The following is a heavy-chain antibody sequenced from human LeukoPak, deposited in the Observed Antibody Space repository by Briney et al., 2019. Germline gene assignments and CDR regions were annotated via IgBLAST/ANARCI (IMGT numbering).Heavy chain of an antibody. J-gene: IGHJ4*02. V-gene: IGHV3-30-3*01. CDR1: GFTFSSYA. CDR3: ARVQYSSGWYFDY. D-gene: IGHD6-19*01. CDR2: ISYDGSNK. Sequence: PGGSLRLSCAASGFTFSSYAMHWVRQAPGKGLEWVAVISYDGSNKYYADSVKGRFTISRDNSKNTLYLQMNSLRAEDTAVYCCARVQYSSGWYFDYWGQGTLVTVSS.